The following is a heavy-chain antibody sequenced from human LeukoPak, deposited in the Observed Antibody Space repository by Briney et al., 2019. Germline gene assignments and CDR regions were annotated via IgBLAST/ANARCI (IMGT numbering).Heavy chain of an antibody. CDR3: ARHGNGDYFDY. CDR1: GGSFSGYY. V-gene: IGHV4-34*01. J-gene: IGHJ4*02. Sequence: SETLSLTCAVYGGSFSGYYWSWIRQPPGKGLEWIGEINHSGSTNYNPSLKSRVTISVDTSNNQFSLKLSSVTATDTAVYYCARHGNGDYFDYWGQGTLVTVSS. D-gene: IGHD4-23*01. CDR2: INHSGST.